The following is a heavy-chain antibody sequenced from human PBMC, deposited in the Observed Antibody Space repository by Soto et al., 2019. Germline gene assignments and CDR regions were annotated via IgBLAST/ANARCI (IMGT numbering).Heavy chain of an antibody. Sequence: EVQLVESGGGLVQPGGSLRLSCAASGFTFSSYAMNWVRQAPGKGLEWVSYISSSGSTIYYADSVKGRFTISRDNAKNSLYLQMNSLRAEDTAVYYCAREDYYGMDVWGQGTTVTVSS. V-gene: IGHV3-48*03. CDR1: GFTFSSYA. J-gene: IGHJ6*02. CDR3: AREDYYGMDV. CDR2: ISSSGSTI.